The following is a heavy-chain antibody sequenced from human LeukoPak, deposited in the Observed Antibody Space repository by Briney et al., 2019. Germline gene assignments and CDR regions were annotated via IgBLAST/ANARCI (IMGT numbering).Heavy chain of an antibody. CDR1: GFTVSSNY. V-gene: IGHV3-53*01. D-gene: IGHD4-17*01. J-gene: IGHJ4*02. Sequence: PGGSLRLSCAASGFTVSSNYMSWVRQAPGKGLEWVSLIYSGGNTYYADSVKGRFTISRDNSKNTLYLQMNSLRAEDTAVYFCARMAWDGDYVDGYWGQGTLVTVSS. CDR2: IYSGGNT. CDR3: ARMAWDGDYVDGY.